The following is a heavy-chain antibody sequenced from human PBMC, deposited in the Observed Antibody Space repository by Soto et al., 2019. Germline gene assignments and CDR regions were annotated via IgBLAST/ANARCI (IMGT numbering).Heavy chain of an antibody. CDR2: INPNSGGT. Sequence: ASVKVSCKASGYTFTGYYMHWVRQAPGQGLEWMGWINPNSGGTNYAQKFQGWVTMTGDTSISTAYMELSRLRSDDTAVYYCARGASSVDTSFDYWGQGTLVTVSS. D-gene: IGHD5-18*01. CDR1: GYTFTGYY. J-gene: IGHJ4*02. V-gene: IGHV1-2*04. CDR3: ARGASSVDTSFDY.